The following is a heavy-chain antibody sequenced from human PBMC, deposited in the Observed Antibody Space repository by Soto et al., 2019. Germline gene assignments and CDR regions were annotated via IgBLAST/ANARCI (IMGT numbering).Heavy chain of an antibody. CDR3: ARDLGGGYYEFDY. Sequence: GASVKVSCKASGYTFTGYYMHWVRQAPGQGLEWMGWINPNSGGTNYAQKFQGWVTMTRDTSISTAYMELSRLRSDDTAVYYCARDLGGGYYEFDYWGQGTLVTVSS. D-gene: IGHD3-3*01. CDR2: INPNSGGT. J-gene: IGHJ4*02. V-gene: IGHV1-2*04. CDR1: GYTFTGYY.